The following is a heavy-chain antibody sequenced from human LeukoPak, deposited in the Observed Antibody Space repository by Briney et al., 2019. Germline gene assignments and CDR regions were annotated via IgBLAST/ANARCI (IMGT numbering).Heavy chain of an antibody. D-gene: IGHD3-22*01. CDR3: ASRIDGYDSSGYDYYYYYYGMDV. J-gene: IGHJ6*02. V-gene: IGHV4-34*01. Sequence: SETLSLTCAVYGGSFSGYYWSWIRQPPGKGLEWIGEINHSGSTNYNPSLKSRVTISVDTSKNQFSLKLSSVTAADTAVYYCASRIDGYDSSGYDYYYYYYGMDVWGQGTTVTVSS. CDR1: GGSFSGYY. CDR2: INHSGST.